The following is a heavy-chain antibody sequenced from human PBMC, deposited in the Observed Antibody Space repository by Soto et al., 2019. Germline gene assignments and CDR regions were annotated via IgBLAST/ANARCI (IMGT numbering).Heavy chain of an antibody. V-gene: IGHV4-59*08. Sequence: WETLSLTCPVYGGAFSGYYWNWIRQPPGKGLEWIGYIFYSGPTTYNPSLKGRITISIDASKNQFSLNLRSVTAADTDTYYCASSTAYADLDYWGQGTLVTVSS. CDR2: IFYSGPT. CDR1: GGAFSGYY. J-gene: IGHJ4*02. D-gene: IGHD2-8*02. CDR3: ASSTAYADLDY.